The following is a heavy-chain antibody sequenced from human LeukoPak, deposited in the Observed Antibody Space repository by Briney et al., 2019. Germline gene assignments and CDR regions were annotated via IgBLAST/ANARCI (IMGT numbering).Heavy chain of an antibody. J-gene: IGHJ3*02. CDR2: LTGTSDRI. Sequence: PGGSLRLSCAASGFTFSSYAMSWVRQAPGKGLEWVSGLTGTSDRIYYANSVKGRFTISRDNSKSTLYLQMNSLRAEDTALYYCAREPDIWGQGTMVTVSS. CDR3: AREPDI. CDR1: GFTFSSYA. V-gene: IGHV3-23*01.